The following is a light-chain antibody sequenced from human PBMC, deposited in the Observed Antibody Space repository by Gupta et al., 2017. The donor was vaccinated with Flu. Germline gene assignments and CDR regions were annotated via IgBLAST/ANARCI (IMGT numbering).Light chain of an antibody. J-gene: IGKJ2*01. Sequence: EIVLTQSPGTLSLSPGEGATLSCRASQSLDNNYLAWLQHRPGQAPRLLIYGGSTRATGVPDRFRGSGSGTDFTLTISRLEAEDFAVYYCQHYSRSRGTFGQGTXLEVK. V-gene: IGKV3-20*01. CDR1: QSLDNNY. CDR2: GGS. CDR3: QHYSRSRGT.